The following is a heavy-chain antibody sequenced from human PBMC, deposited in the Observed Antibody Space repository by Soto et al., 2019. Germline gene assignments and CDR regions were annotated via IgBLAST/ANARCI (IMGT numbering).Heavy chain of an antibody. D-gene: IGHD4-17*01. V-gene: IGHV3-73*02. J-gene: IGHJ6*02. CDR3: ARSYGDDYYFGLDV. CDR1: GFTFSGCV. Sequence: EVQLVESGGGLVQPGGSLKLSCATSGFTFSGCVMHWVRQASGKGLEWVGHIRNKANNYAAAYAGSLKGRFTISRDDSKNTAYLQMDALKTEDTAVYYCARSYGDDYYFGLDVWGQGTTVTVSS. CDR2: IRNKANNYAA.